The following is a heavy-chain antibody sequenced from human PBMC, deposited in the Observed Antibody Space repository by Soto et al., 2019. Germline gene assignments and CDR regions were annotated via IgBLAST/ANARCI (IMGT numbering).Heavy chain of an antibody. V-gene: IGHV3-21*01. CDR2: ISSSSSYI. CDR3: ARDSGFRGDLYYFDY. CDR1: GFTFSSYS. Sequence: GGSLRLSCAASGFTFSSYSMNWVRQAPGKGLEWVSSISSSSSYIYYADSVKGRFTISRDNAKNSLYLQMNSLRAEDTAVYYCARDSGFRGDLYYFDYWGQGTLVTVSS. D-gene: IGHD4-17*01. J-gene: IGHJ4*02.